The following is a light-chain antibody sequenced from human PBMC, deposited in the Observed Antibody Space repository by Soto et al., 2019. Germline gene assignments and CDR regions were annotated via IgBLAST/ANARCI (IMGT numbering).Light chain of an antibody. J-gene: IGLJ1*01. CDR2: DVS. CDR1: STDVGASNN. Sequence: QSVLPQPRSVSGSHGHSVTISCTGTSTDVGASNNVSWYQQLPGRAPQLMIDDVSERPSGVPDRFSGSKSGNTDSRTISGLQADDEADYYCCSYAVTLYVLGTGTKVTVL. V-gene: IGLV2-11*01. CDR3: CSYAVTLYV.